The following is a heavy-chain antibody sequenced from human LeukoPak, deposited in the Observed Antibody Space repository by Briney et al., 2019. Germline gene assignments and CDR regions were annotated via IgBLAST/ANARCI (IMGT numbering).Heavy chain of an antibody. J-gene: IGHJ4*02. V-gene: IGHV1-8*01. D-gene: IGHD6-13*01. CDR1: GYTLTSND. CDR3: ARSRNERGSWDDLDY. CDR2: MNPNSGNT. Sequence: GASVKVSCKASGYTLTSNDINWVRQATGQGLEWMGWMNPNSGNTGYAQKLQGRVSMTRNASINTAYMELSSLRSDDTAVYYCARSRNERGSWDDLDYWGQGTLVTVSS.